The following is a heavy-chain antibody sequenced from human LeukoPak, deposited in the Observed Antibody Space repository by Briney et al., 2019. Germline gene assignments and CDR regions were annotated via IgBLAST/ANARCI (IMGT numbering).Heavy chain of an antibody. V-gene: IGHV3-7*01. J-gene: IGHJ1*01. Sequence: GGSMRLSCAPSASTLGSYWMSWDSQPPGNVLEWVANIKQDGSEKYYVDSVKGLFTISRDNAKNSLYLQMNSLRAEDTAVYYRARAQMVYAQLKYFQHWGQGTLVTVSS. D-gene: IGHD2-8*01. CDR1: ASTLGSYW. CDR2: IKQDGSEK. CDR3: ARAQMVYAQLKYFQH.